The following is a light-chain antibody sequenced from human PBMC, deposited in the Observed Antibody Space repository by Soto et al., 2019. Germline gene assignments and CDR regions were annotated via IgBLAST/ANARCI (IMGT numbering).Light chain of an antibody. CDR1: QSVSSY. J-gene: IGKJ1*01. CDR3: HQRSNWPGT. Sequence: EIVLTQSPATLSLSPGERATLSCRASQSVSSYLAWYQQKPGQAPRLLIYDASNRATGIPARFSGSGSGTDFTLPISSLEPEDFAVYYCHQRSNWPGTFGQGTKVESK. CDR2: DAS. V-gene: IGKV3-11*01.